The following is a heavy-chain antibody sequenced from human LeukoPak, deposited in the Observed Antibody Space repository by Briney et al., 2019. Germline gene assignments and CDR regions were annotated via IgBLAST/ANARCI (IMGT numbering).Heavy chain of an antibody. CDR3: ARAYYDSSGYHYFDY. D-gene: IGHD3-22*01. J-gene: IGHJ4*02. Sequence: GGSLRLSCAASGFTFSSYSMNWLRQAPGKGLEWVSYISSSSSTIYYADSVKGRFTISRDNAKNSLYLQMNSLRAEDTAVYYCARAYYDSSGYHYFDYWGQGTLVTVSS. V-gene: IGHV3-48*01. CDR1: GFTFSSYS. CDR2: ISSSSSTI.